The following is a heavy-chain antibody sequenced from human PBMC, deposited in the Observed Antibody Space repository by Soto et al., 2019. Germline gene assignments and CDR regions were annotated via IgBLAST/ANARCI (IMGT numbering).Heavy chain of an antibody. Sequence: QLQLQESGPGLVKPSETLSLTCTVSGGSISSRGYYWGWIRQPPGKGLEWIGTIYYSGSTYYNPSIKSRVTISVDTSKNQFSLQLSSVTAADTAVYYCATSNWFDPWGQGTLVTVSS. CDR3: ATSNWFDP. CDR1: GGSISSRGYY. CDR2: IYYSGST. J-gene: IGHJ5*02. V-gene: IGHV4-39*01.